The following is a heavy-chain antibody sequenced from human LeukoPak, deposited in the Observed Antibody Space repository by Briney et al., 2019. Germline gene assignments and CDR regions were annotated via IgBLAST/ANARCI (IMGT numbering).Heavy chain of an antibody. V-gene: IGHV4-34*01. J-gene: IGHJ4*02. Sequence: KSSGTLSLTCAVYGGSFSGYYWSWIHQPPGKGLEWIGEINHSGSTNYNPSLKSRVTISVDTSKNQFSLKLSSVTAADTAVYYCATSSQADYDILSGYYSFDYWGQGTLVTVSS. CDR1: GGSFSGYY. CDR2: INHSGST. D-gene: IGHD3-9*01. CDR3: ATSSQADYDILSGYYSFDY.